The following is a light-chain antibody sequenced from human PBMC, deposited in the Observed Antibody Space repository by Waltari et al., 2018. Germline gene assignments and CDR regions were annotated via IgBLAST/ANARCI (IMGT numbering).Light chain of an antibody. CDR2: GAS. CDR3: QEYNNWPPIFT. CDR1: QSVNRN. Sequence: EIVMTQSPATLSVSPGERATLSCSASQSVNRNLAWYQQKPGQAPRLLIYGASTRATGIPARFSGSGSGTEFTLTISSLQSEDFAVYYCQEYNNWPPIFTFGPGTKVDIK. J-gene: IGKJ3*01. V-gene: IGKV3-15*01.